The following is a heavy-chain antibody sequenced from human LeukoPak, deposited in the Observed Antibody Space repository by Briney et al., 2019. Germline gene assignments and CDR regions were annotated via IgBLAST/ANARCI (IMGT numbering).Heavy chain of an antibody. CDR2: IKTDGSEK. Sequence: GGSLRLSCEASGFTFSSYWMTWVRQAPGRGLEWVANIKTDGSEKHYVDSVEGRFTISRDNARNSLYLQMNSLRAEDTAVYYCARIAVGEYHFNYWGQGTLVTVSS. J-gene: IGHJ4*02. CDR1: GFTFSSYW. CDR3: ARIAVGEYHFNY. V-gene: IGHV3-7*01. D-gene: IGHD6-19*01.